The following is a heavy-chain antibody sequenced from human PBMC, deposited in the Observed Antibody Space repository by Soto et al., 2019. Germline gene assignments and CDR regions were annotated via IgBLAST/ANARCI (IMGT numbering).Heavy chain of an antibody. V-gene: IGHV1-69*01. CDR1: GGTLSTYA. CDR2: IVPVFATP. D-gene: IGHD2-8*02. J-gene: IGHJ6*02. Sequence: QVQLVQSGAEVRKPGSSAKVSCKAPGGTLSTYAMSWVRQAPGQGLEWMGGIVPVFATPTYAQRFQGRVTITADESTNTAYMESSSLRSQDTAVYYCARHSGPQFYYYAMDVWGQGTTVTVSS. CDR3: ARHSGPQFYYYAMDV.